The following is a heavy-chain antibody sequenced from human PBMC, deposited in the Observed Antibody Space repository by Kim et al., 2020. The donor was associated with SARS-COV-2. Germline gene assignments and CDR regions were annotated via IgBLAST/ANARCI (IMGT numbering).Heavy chain of an antibody. J-gene: IGHJ4*02. CDR3: ARAVDFYSAGIDY. D-gene: IGHD2-21*01. V-gene: IGHV4-4*02. CDR2: SYDSGYT. Sequence: SETLSLTCTVSGDSLRSSFWWTWVRQPPGKGLAWIGESYDSGYTKYSPALQSRVTISLDKSNNQLSLELLSMSAADTAVYYCARAVDFYSAGIDYWGQGALVTVSS. CDR1: GDSLRSSFW.